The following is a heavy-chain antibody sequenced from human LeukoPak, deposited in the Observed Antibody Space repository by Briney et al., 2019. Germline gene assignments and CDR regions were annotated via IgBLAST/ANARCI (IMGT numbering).Heavy chain of an antibody. CDR3: ARVRFGSAALDY. CDR2: ISSSSSYI. Sequence: GGSLRLSCAASGFTFSSYSMNWVRQAPGKGLEWVSSISSSSSYIYYADSVKGRFTISRDNAKNSLYLQMNSLRAEDTAVYYCARVRFGSAALDYWGQGTLVTVSS. CDR1: GFTFSSYS. D-gene: IGHD2-2*01. V-gene: IGHV3-21*01. J-gene: IGHJ4*02.